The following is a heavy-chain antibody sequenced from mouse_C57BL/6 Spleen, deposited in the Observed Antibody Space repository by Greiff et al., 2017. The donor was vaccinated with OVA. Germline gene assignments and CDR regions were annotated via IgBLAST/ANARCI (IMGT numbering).Heavy chain of an antibody. CDR3: TRYYYGSSYWYFDV. D-gene: IGHD1-1*01. J-gene: IGHJ1*03. V-gene: IGHV1-5*01. Sequence: VQLQQSGTVLARPGASVKMSCKTSGYTFTSYWMHWVKQRPGQGLEWIGALYPGNSDTSYNQKFKGKAKLTAVTSASTAYMELSSLTNEDSAVYYCTRYYYGSSYWYFDVWGTGTTVTVSS. CDR1: GYTFTSYW. CDR2: LYPGNSDT.